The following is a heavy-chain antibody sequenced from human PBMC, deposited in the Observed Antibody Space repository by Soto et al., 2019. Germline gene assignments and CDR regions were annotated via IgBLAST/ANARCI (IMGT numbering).Heavy chain of an antibody. J-gene: IGHJ6*03. CDR2: ISRSSNTI. Sequence: EEQLVESGGGLVQPGGSLRLSCAASGFTFSSSGMNWVRQAPGKGLEWVSHISRSSNTIYYADSVKGRFTISRDNAKNSLYLQMNSLRAEDTAVYYCARPASRGPSTGMDVWGKGTTVTVSS. V-gene: IGHV3-48*01. CDR3: ARPASRGPSTGMDV. D-gene: IGHD2-8*02. CDR1: GFTFSSSG.